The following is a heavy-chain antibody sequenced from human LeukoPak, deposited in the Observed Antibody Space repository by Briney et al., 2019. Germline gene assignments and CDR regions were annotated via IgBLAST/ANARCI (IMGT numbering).Heavy chain of an antibody. CDR1: GFTFSINY. CDR3: ARDSEYYDSSGALDY. D-gene: IGHD3-22*01. V-gene: IGHV3-53*01. CDR2: IYSDGST. Sequence: QPGGSLRLSCVASGFTFSINYMSWVRQAPGKGLEWVSVIYSDGSTYYADSVKGRFTISRDNAKNSLYLQMNSLRAEDTAVYYCARDSEYYDSSGALDYWGQGTLVTVSS. J-gene: IGHJ4*02.